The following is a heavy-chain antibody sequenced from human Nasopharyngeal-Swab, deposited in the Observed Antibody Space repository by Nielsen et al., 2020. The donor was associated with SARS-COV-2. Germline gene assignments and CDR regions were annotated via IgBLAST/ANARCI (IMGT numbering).Heavy chain of an antibody. J-gene: IGHJ6*02. V-gene: IGHV5-51*01. CDR1: GYSFTSYW. CDR2: IYPRDSDT. CDR3: VRPEGVATSFKYYFQYGMDV. D-gene: IGHD5-12*01. Sequence: GESLKISCKGSGYSFTSYWIAWVRQMPGKGLEWMEIIYPRDSDTRYSPSFQGQVTISADKSISTAYLQWSSLKASDTAMYYCVRPEGVATSFKYYFQYGMDVWGQGTMVTVPS.